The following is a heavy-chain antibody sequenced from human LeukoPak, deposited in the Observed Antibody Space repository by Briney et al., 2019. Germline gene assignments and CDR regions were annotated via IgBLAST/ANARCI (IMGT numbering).Heavy chain of an antibody. CDR1: RGTLSRHA. V-gene: IGHV1-69*13. CDR2: IIAMFGIA. D-gene: IGHD6-19*01. Sequence: AVKVSCKASRGTLSRHAFSWVRQAPGQGLEWMGGIIAMFGIANYAQKFQGRVTITADESTSTAYMEMSSLRSEDTAVYYCARDRPYTGGWRGFNYWGQGTLVTVSS. J-gene: IGHJ4*02. CDR3: ARDRPYTGGWRGFNY.